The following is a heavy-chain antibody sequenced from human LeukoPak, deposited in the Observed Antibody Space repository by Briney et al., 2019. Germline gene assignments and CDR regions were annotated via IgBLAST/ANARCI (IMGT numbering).Heavy chain of an antibody. CDR1: GFTFRTYG. CDR2: ISYDGSNN. J-gene: IGHJ4*02. CDR3: AKAGIQGVSDF. Sequence: GGSLRLSCAASGFTFRTYGMHWVRQAPGKGLEWVAVISYDGSNNYYGDSVKGRFTISRDNSKNTLYLQMNGLRAEDTAVYYCAKAGIQGVSDFWGQGTLVTVSS. D-gene: IGHD3-10*01. V-gene: IGHV3-30*18.